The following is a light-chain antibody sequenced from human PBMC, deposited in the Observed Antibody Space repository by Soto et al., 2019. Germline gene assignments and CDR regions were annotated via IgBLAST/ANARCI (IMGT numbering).Light chain of an antibody. CDR2: DAS. Sequence: EIVLTQSPATLSLSPGERATLSCRASQSVSSYLAWYQQKPGKAPRLLIYDASNRATGIPARYSGSGSGTGFALAISSLEPEDFAVYSSQQRSNCLFTCGPGTKVDIK. CDR1: QSVSSY. V-gene: IGKV3-11*01. J-gene: IGKJ3*01. CDR3: QQRSNCLFT.